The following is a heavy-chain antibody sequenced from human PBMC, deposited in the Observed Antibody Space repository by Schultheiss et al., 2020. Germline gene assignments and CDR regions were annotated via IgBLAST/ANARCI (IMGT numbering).Heavy chain of an antibody. CDR1: GGSISSSSYY. J-gene: IGHJ3*02. CDR2: IYYSGST. D-gene: IGHD6-19*01. CDR3: ATTSRLIAVAGEDAFDI. V-gene: IGHV4-39*01. Sequence: SETLSLTCTVSGGSISSSSYYWGWIRQPPGKGLEWIGSIYYSGSTYYNPSLKSRVTISVDTSKNQFSLKLSSVTAADTAVYYCATTSRLIAVAGEDAFDIWGQGTMVTVSS.